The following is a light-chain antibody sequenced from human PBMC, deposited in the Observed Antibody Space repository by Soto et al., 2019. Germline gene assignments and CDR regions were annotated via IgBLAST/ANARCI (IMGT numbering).Light chain of an antibody. CDR3: QKYDSAPLFT. V-gene: IGKV1-27*01. Sequence: DIQMTQSPSSLSASVGDRVTITCRASQGISNYVAWYQQRPGKDPKLLIYAASTLQSGVPSRFSGSESGTDFTLTISGLQPEGVATYYCQKYDSAPLFTFGPGTKVEIK. CDR2: AAS. CDR1: QGISNY. J-gene: IGKJ3*01.